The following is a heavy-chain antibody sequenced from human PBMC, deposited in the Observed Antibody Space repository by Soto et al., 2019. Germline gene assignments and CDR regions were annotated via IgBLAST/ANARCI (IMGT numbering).Heavy chain of an antibody. J-gene: IGHJ6*02. CDR1: GGSISSYY. Sequence: SETLSLTCTVSGGSISSYYWSWIRQPPGKGLEWIGYIYYSGSTNYNPSLKSRVTISVDTSKNQFSLKLSSVTAADTAVYYCARRGREYYYGMDVWGQGTTVTVSS. V-gene: IGHV4-59*08. CDR2: IYYSGST. D-gene: IGHD1-26*01. CDR3: ARRGREYYYGMDV.